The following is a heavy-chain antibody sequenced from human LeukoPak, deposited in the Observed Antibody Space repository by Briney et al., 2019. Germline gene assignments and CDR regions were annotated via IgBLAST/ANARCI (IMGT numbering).Heavy chain of an antibody. CDR3: ARCTKYTTGWCNWFDP. J-gene: IGHJ5*02. Sequence: GGSLRLSCAASGFTFRNHAMNWVRQTPGKGLEWVSSISTDGVNTYYADSVKGRFTIARDTSKDTLYLQMNSLSAEDTAVYYCARCTKYTTGWCNWFDPWGQGTLVTVSS. CDR2: ISTDGVNT. V-gene: IGHV3-23*01. CDR1: GFTFRNHA. D-gene: IGHD6-19*01.